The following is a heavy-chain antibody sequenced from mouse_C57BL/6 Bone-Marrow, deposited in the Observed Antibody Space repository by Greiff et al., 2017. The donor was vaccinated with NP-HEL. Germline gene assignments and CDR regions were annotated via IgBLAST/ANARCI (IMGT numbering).Heavy chain of an antibody. CDR3: ARERYYYGSLFDY. D-gene: IGHD1-1*01. CDR2: ISYDGSN. Sequence: ESGPGLVKPSQSLSLTCSVTGYSITSGYYWNWIRQFPGNKLEWMGYISYDGSNNYNPSLKNRISITRDTSKNQFFLKLNSVTTEDTATYYCARERYYYGSLFDYWGQGTTRTVSS. V-gene: IGHV3-6*01. CDR1: GYSITSGYY. J-gene: IGHJ2*01.